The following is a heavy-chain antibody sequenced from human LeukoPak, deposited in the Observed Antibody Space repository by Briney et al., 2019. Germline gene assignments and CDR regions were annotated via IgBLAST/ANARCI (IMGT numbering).Heavy chain of an antibody. V-gene: IGHV3-7*01. CDR2: IKQDGIEK. D-gene: IGHD3-10*01. J-gene: IGHJ3*01. Sequence: GGSLRLFCAASGFTFSSYWMDWVRQVPGKGLEWVANIKQDGIEKYFVGSVKGRFAISRDNAKNSLYLQMNSLRVEDTAVYYCAREGMVRGVPDAFDLWGQGTMVTVSS. CDR1: GFTFSSYW. CDR3: AREGMVRGVPDAFDL.